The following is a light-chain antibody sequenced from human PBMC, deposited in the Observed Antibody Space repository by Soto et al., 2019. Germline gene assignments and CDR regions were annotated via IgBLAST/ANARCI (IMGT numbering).Light chain of an antibody. V-gene: IGKV1-5*01. CDR1: QTISKW. Sequence: IQVSMSAFTVSATKEDRVTMTCRASQTISKWLAWYQQKPGKAPKLLIYAASSLQSGVPSRFSGSGSGTDFTLTVNILQPEDGATYYSQQGYCSAITFGQGTRLEIK. CDR2: AAS. J-gene: IGKJ5*01. CDR3: QQGYCSAIT.